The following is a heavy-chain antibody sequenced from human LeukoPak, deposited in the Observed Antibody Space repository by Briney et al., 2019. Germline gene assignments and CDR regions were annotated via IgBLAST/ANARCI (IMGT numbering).Heavy chain of an antibody. CDR1: GFXVSSNY. V-gene: IGHV3-53*01. J-gene: IGHJ4*02. D-gene: IGHD5/OR15-5a*01. CDR2: IYFGGTT. CDR3: ARGDGVYVY. Sequence: GGSLRLSCVASGFXVSSNYITWVHQAPGQGLEWVSVIYFGGTTYYADSVKGRFTISRDNSKNTVYLQMNSLRVEDTAVYYCARGDGVYVYWGQGTLVTVSS.